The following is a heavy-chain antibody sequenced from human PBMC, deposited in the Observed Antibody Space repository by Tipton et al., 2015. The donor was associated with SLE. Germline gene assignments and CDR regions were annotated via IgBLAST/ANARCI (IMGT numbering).Heavy chain of an antibody. CDR3: ARGDMIVDY. CDR1: GFTFGDYA. J-gene: IGHJ4*02. V-gene: IGHV4-34*01. CDR2: INHSGST. Sequence: LRLSCTASGFTFGDYAMSWFRQAPGKGLEWIGEINHSGSTNYNPSLKSRVTISVDTSKNQFSLKLSSVTAADTAVYYCARGDMIVDYWGQGTLVTVSS. D-gene: IGHD3-22*01.